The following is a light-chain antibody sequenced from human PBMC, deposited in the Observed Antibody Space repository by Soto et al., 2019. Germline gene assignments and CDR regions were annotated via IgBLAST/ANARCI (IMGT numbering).Light chain of an antibody. CDR1: QSVSSSY. J-gene: IGKJ1*01. Sequence: ESVFTQSPGTLSLSPGERATLSCRASQSVSSSYLAWYQQKPGQAPRLLIYGASSRATGIPDRFSGSGSGTDFTLTISRLEPEDFAVYYCQQYGSSPWTFGQGTKVYIK. CDR3: QQYGSSPWT. V-gene: IGKV3-20*01. CDR2: GAS.